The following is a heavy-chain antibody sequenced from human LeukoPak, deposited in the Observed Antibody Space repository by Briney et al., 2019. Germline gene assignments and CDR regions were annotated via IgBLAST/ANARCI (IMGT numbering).Heavy chain of an antibody. V-gene: IGHV3-9*01. D-gene: IGHD2-8*01. J-gene: IGHJ6*03. CDR1: GFTFDDYA. Sequence: GGSLRLSCAASGFTFDDYAMHWVRQAPGKGLQWVSGISWNSGSIGYADSVKGRFTISRDNAKNSLYLQMNSLRAEDTALYYCARVYAPSYYYYYMDVWGKGTTVTVSS. CDR3: ARVYAPSYYYYYMDV. CDR2: ISWNSGSI.